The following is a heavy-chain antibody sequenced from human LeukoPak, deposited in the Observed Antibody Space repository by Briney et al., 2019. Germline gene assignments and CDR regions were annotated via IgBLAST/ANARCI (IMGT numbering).Heavy chain of an antibody. CDR3: ARGVRGGAGVYSYGFYFDY. Sequence: ASVKVSCKASGYTFTSYDINWVRQATGQGLEWMGWMNPNSGNTGYAQKFQGRVTMTRNTSISTAYMELSSLRSEDTAVYYCARGVRGGAGVYSYGFYFDYWGQGTPLIVSS. CDR2: MNPNSGNT. J-gene: IGHJ4*02. V-gene: IGHV1-8*01. D-gene: IGHD5-18*01. CDR1: GYTFTSYD.